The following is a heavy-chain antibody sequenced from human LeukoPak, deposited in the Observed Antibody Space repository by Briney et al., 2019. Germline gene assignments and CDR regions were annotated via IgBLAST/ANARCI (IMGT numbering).Heavy chain of an antibody. D-gene: IGHD3-22*01. V-gene: IGHV4-38-2*02. Sequence: SETLSLTCTVSGYSISSGYYWGWIRQTPGKGLEWMGSIYYTGSSHYNPSLKSRATISVDTSKNQFSLKLSSVTAADTAVYYCTRAASSGPLFTYHMDVWGKGTRVTVSS. CDR1: GYSISSGYY. CDR3: TRAASSGPLFTYHMDV. J-gene: IGHJ6*03. CDR2: IYYTGSS.